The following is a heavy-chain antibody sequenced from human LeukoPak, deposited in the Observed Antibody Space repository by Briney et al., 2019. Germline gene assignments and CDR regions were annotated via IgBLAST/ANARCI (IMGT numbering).Heavy chain of an antibody. CDR1: GFTFSSYW. J-gene: IGHJ6*02. CDR2: IKQDGSEK. Sequence: GGSLRLSCAASGFTFSSYWMSWVRQAPGKGLEWVANIKQDGSEKYYVDSVKGRFTISRDNAKNTLYLQMNSLRAEDTAVYYCARVDNAGQKYCSSTSCKSLYYYYGMDVWGQGTTVTVSS. CDR3: ARVDNAGQKYCSSTSCKSLYYYYGMDV. V-gene: IGHV3-7*01. D-gene: IGHD2-2*01.